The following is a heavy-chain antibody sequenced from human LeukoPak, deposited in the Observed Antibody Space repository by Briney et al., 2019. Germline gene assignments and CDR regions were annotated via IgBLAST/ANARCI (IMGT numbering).Heavy chain of an antibody. CDR3: AKRHETYAMDV. Sequence: PGGPLRLSSAASGFTFSSYGMHWVRQAPGKGLEWVAVISYDGSNKYYADSVKGRFTISRDNSKNTLYLQMNSLRAEDTAVYYCAKRHETYAMDVWGQGTTVTVSS. V-gene: IGHV3-30*18. CDR2: ISYDGSNK. J-gene: IGHJ6*02. CDR1: GFTFSSYG.